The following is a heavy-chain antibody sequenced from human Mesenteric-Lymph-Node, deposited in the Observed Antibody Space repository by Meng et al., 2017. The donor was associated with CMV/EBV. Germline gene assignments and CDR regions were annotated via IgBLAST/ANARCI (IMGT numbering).Heavy chain of an antibody. CDR2: IYSDGGST. Sequence: GGSLRLSCVAPKSSLNYDSVNWVRQAPGKGLEWVSVIYSDGGSTYYGDSVKGRFTISRDNSKNTLYLQMNSLRAEDTAVYYCAKDRCSTTSCYDNYPNLGDWFDPWGQGILVTVSS. D-gene: IGHD2-2*01. J-gene: IGHJ5*02. CDR3: AKDRCSTTSCYDNYPNLGDWFDP. V-gene: IGHV3-23*03. CDR1: KSSLNYDS.